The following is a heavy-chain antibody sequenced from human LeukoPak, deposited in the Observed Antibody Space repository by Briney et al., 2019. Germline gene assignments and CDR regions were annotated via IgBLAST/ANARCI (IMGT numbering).Heavy chain of an antibody. V-gene: IGHV3-33*01. Sequence: GGSLRLSCAASGFTFSGYGMHWVRQAPGKGLDWVAVIWSDGINKYYADSVKGRFTISRDNSKNTLYLQMNSLRAEDTAVYYCATSGGCSYYMDDWGKGTTVTVSS. CDR2: IWSDGINK. J-gene: IGHJ6*03. CDR3: ATSGGCSYYMDD. CDR1: GFTFSGYG. D-gene: IGHD3-10*01.